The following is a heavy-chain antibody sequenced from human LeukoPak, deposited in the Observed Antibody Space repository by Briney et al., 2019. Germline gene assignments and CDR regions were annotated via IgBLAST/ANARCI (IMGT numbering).Heavy chain of an antibody. CDR3: ARSTRRDTEVALAEYFQH. Sequence: GGSLRLSCAASGFSISSSAMNWVRQAPGKGLEWVSYISSSGSTIYYADSVKGRFTISRDNAQNSLSLQMNSLRAEDTAVYYCARSTRRDTEVALAEYFQHWGQGTLVTVSS. D-gene: IGHD5-18*01. V-gene: IGHV3-48*04. J-gene: IGHJ1*01. CDR2: ISSSGSTI. CDR1: GFSISSSA.